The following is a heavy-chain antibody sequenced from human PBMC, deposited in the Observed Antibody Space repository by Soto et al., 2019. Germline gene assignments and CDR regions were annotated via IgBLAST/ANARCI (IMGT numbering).Heavy chain of an antibody. D-gene: IGHD5-18*01. J-gene: IGHJ4*02. V-gene: IGHV1-18*01. CDR1: GYTFISYG. CDR2: VNIYEGTT. CDR3: ARERGRYSYVDY. Sequence: QVQLVQSGAEVKKPGASVKVSCKPSGYTFISYGITWVRQAPGQGLEWMGWVNIYEGTTNYAQKFQGRVTMTTDTSTSTIYLELRSLRSADTAIYYCARERGRYSYVDYWGQGTLVTVSS.